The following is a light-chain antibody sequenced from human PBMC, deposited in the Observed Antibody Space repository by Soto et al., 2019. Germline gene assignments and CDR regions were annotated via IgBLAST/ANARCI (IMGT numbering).Light chain of an antibody. CDR2: STN. V-gene: IGLV1-44*01. CDR1: SSNIGSNT. Sequence: QSALTQPPSASGTPGQRVTISCSGSSSNIGSNTVNWYQQLPGSAPKLLMYSTNQRPSWVPGRFSGSKSGTSASLAISGLQSEDEADYYCAAWDGSLNVVLFGGGTKLTVL. CDR3: AAWDGSLNVVL. J-gene: IGLJ2*01.